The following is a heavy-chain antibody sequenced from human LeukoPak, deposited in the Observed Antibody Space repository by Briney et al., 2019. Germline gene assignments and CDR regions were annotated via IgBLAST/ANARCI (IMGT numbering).Heavy chain of an antibody. CDR3: AKAPRYSSSWYGSLDY. Sequence: GGSLRLSCAASGFTFSSCAMSWVRQAPGKGLEWISAISGSGGSTYYADSVKGRFTISRDNSKNTLYLQMNSLRAEDTPVYYCAKAPRYSSSWYGSLDYWGQGTLVTVSS. J-gene: IGHJ4*02. V-gene: IGHV3-23*01. CDR1: GFTFSSCA. D-gene: IGHD6-13*01. CDR2: ISGSGGST.